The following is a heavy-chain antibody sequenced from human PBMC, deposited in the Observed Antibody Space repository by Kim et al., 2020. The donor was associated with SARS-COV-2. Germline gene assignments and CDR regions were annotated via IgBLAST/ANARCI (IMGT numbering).Heavy chain of an antibody. D-gene: IGHD3-22*01. CDR2: IWYDGSNK. J-gene: IGHJ6*02. CDR1: GFTFSSYG. V-gene: IGHV3-33*01. CDR3: ARVYHSSGYYHHYYYYGMDV. Sequence: GGSLRLSCAASGFTFSSYGMHWVRQAPGKGLEWVAVIWYDGSNKYYADSVKGRFTISRDNSKNTLYLQMNSLRAEDTAVYYCARVYHSSGYYHHYYYYGMDVWGQGTTVTVSS.